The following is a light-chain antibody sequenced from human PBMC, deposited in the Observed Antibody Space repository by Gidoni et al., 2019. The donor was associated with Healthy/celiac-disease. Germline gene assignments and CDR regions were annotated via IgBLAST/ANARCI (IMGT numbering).Light chain of an antibody. J-gene: IGKJ2*04. CDR1: QGISSY. CDR3: QQLNSYPSS. Sequence: DIQLTQSPSFLSASVGDRVTITCRASQGISSYLAWYQQKPGKAPKLLIYAASTLQSGVPSRSSGSGSGTEFTLTISSLQPEDFATYYCQQLNSYPSSFGQGTKLEIK. CDR2: AAS. V-gene: IGKV1-9*01.